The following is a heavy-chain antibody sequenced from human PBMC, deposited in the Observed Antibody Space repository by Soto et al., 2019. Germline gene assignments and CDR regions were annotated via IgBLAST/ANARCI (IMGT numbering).Heavy chain of an antibody. CDR3: ARGHLWVTA. CDR1: GGSITYYY. D-gene: IGHD3-10*01. J-gene: IGHJ5*02. Sequence: PSETLSLTCTVSGGSITYYYWSWIRQPPGKGLEWIGYIYYTGSTNYNPSLKSRVTISLDTSKSQFSLNLNSVTAADTAVYYCARGHLWVTAWGQGTLVTVSS. V-gene: IGHV4-59*01. CDR2: IYYTGST.